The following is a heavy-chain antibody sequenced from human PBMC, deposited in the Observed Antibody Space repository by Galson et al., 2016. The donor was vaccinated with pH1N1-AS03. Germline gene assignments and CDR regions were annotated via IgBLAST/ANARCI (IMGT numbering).Heavy chain of an antibody. CDR2: IIPDLGTS. Sequence: SLKVSCKASGVSFSTHPITWVRQAPGHGFEWMGGIIPDLGTSTNEKRSQGRVTITADESTTTSYLELSSLRHDDTGVYYCATGIVGAPAAFDMWGQGTLVTVSS. D-gene: IGHD1-26*01. J-gene: IGHJ3*02. CDR1: GVSFSTHP. CDR3: ATGIVGAPAAFDM. V-gene: IGHV1-69*13.